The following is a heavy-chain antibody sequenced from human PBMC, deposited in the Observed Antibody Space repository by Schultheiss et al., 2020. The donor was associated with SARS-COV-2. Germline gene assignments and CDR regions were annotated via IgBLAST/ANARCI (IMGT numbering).Heavy chain of an antibody. J-gene: IGHJ4*02. V-gene: IGHV3-30*18. CDR1: GFTFSSYG. Sequence: GGSLRLSCAASGFTFSSYGMHWVRQAPGKGLEWVAVISYDGSNKYYADSVKGRFTISRDNSKNTLYLQMNSLRAEDTAVYYCAKAPPTYNWNIDYWGQGTLVTVSS. CDR2: ISYDGSNK. CDR3: AKAPPTYNWNIDY. D-gene: IGHD1/OR15-1a*01.